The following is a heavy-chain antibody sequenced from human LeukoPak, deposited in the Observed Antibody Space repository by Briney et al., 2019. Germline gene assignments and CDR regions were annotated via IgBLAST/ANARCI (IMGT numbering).Heavy chain of an antibody. CDR2: INSDGSWT. J-gene: IGHJ4*02. CDR3: AKDSTNTYYYDSSGYLFDY. V-gene: IGHV3-74*01. D-gene: IGHD3-22*01. CDR1: GNYW. Sequence: GGSLRLSCAASGNYWMHWVRQAPGKGLVWVSHINSDGSWTSYADSVKGRFTISRDNSKNTLYLQMNSLRAEDTAVYYCAKDSTNTYYYDSSGYLFDYWGQGTLVTVSS.